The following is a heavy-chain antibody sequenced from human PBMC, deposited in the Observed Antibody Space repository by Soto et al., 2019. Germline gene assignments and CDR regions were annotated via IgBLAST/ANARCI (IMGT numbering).Heavy chain of an antibody. CDR2: IYYSGST. J-gene: IGHJ3*02. CDR3: ARHGYCSGGSCSGTFDI. CDR1: GGSISSYY. V-gene: IGHV4-59*08. D-gene: IGHD2-15*01. Sequence: TLSLTCTVSGGSISSYYWSWIRQPPGKGLEWIGYIYYSGSTDYNPSLKSRVTISVDTSKNQFSLKLSSVTAADTAVYYCARHGYCSGGSCSGTFDIWGQGTMVTVSS.